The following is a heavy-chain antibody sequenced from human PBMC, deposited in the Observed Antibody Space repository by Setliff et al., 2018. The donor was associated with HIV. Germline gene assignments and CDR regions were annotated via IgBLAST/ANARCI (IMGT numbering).Heavy chain of an antibody. V-gene: IGHV4-59*08. CDR3: ATTTIFEVPRYYYYYMDV. J-gene: IGHJ6*03. CDR1: GGSISSYH. Sequence: SETLSLTCTVSGGSISSYHWSWIRQPPGKGLEWIGYIYRTGSTKYNPSLKSRVTISVDTSKNQFSLKLSSVTAADTAVYYCATTTIFEVPRYYYYYMDVWGKGTTVTAP. CDR2: IYRTGST. D-gene: IGHD3-3*01.